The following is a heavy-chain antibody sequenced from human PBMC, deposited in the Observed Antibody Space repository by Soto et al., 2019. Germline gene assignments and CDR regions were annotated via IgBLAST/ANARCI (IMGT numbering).Heavy chain of an antibody. J-gene: IGHJ6*02. Sequence: ASVKVSCKASGYTFTSYGISWVRQAPGQGLEWMGWISAYNGNTNYAQKLQGRVTMTTDTSTSTAYMELRSLRSDDTAVYYCARAHSSSWYYPYYYYGMDVWGQRTTVTVSS. CDR2: ISAYNGNT. CDR1: GYTFTSYG. V-gene: IGHV1-18*01. D-gene: IGHD6-13*01. CDR3: ARAHSSSWYYPYYYYGMDV.